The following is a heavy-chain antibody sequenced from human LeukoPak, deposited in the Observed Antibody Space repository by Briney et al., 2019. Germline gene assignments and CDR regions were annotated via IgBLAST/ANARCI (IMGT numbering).Heavy chain of an antibody. D-gene: IGHD2-15*01. V-gene: IGHV4-34*01. CDR2: INPGGST. CDR3: ARYAAGYYYFYMDV. J-gene: IGHJ6*03. CDR1: GVSFSGYY. Sequence: SETLSLTCAVFGVSFSGYYLSWIRQPPAKGLEWIGEINPGGSTGYNPSLKSRVTISMDTSKNQFSLNLTSVSAADTAVYYYARYAAGYYYFYMDVWGKGTSVTVSS.